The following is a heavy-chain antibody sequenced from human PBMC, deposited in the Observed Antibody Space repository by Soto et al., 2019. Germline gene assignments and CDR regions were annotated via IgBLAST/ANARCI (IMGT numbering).Heavy chain of an antibody. J-gene: IGHJ4*02. CDR3: ARDSGFVPLDY. CDR2: ISSSGSTI. V-gene: IGHV3-48*03. D-gene: IGHD3-10*01. Sequence: EVQLVESGGGLVQPGGSLRLSCAASGFTFSSYEMNWVRQAPGKGLEWVSYISSSGSTIYYADSVKGRFTISRDNAKNSLYLQMNSLRAEDTAVYYCARDSGFVPLDYWGQGTLVTVSS. CDR1: GFTFSSYE.